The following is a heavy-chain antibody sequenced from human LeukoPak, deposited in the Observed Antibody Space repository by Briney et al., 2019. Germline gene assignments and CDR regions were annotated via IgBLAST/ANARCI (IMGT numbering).Heavy chain of an antibody. CDR2: INPNSGGT. J-gene: IGHJ6*02. CDR3: ARDLFYCSSTSCSNYYYGMDV. V-gene: IGHV1-2*02. Sequence: ASVKVSCKASGYTFTGYYMHWVRQAPGQGLEWMGWINPNSGGTNYTQKFQGRGTMTRDTSISTAYMELSRLRSDDTAVYYCARDLFYCSSTSCSNYYYGMDVWGQGTTVTVSS. CDR1: GYTFTGYY. D-gene: IGHD2-2*01.